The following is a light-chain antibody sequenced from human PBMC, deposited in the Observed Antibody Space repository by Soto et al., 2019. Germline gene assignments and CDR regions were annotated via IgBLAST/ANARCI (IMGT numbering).Light chain of an antibody. CDR1: QGISTY. Sequence: DIQMTQSPSSLSASVGDRVTITCRASQGISTYLNWFQQRAGKAPTLLIYAASSLQTGVPSRFSGSGSGTDFNLTIRSLQPEDFVNYYCQHTYFTPRTFGKGTKVEIK. CDR3: QHTYFTPRT. V-gene: IGKV1-39*01. J-gene: IGKJ1*01. CDR2: AAS.